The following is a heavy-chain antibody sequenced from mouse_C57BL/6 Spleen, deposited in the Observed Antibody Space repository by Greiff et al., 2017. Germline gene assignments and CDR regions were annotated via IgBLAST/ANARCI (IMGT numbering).Heavy chain of an antibody. CDR2: LWSGGST. CDR1: GFSLTSYG. V-gene: IGHV2-2*01. Sequence: VKLQESGPGLVQPSQSLSITCTVSGFSLTSYGVHWVRQSPGKGLEWLGELWSGGSTDYNAAFISGLSISKANSKIQVFFKRNSLQADDTAIYYCARGATVVPMDYWGQGTSVTVSS. J-gene: IGHJ4*01. CDR3: ARGATVVPMDY. D-gene: IGHD1-1*01.